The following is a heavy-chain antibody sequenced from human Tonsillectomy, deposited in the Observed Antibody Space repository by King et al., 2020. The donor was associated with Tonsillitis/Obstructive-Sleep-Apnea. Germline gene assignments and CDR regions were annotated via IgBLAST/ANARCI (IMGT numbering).Heavy chain of an antibody. CDR3: AIDYYDSSGYYSPHFQH. Sequence: VQLVESGGGLIQPGGSLRLSCAASGFTVSSNYMSWVRQAPGKGLEWVSVIYSGGITDYADSVKGRFTISRDNSKNTLYLQMNSLRAEDTAVYYCAIDYYDSSGYYSPHFQHWGQGTLVTVSS. CDR1: GFTVSSNY. J-gene: IGHJ1*01. V-gene: IGHV3-53*01. D-gene: IGHD3-22*01. CDR2: IYSGGIT.